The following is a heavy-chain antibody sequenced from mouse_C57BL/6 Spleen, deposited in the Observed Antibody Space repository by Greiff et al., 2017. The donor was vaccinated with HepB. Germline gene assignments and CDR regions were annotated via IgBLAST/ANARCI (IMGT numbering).Heavy chain of an antibody. Sequence: EVMLVESGGGLVKPGGSLKLSCAASGFTFSSYAMSWVRQTPEKRLEWVATISDGGSYTYYPDNVKGRFTISRDNAKNNLYLQMSHLKSEDTAMYYCARNPDGYYGAMDYWGQGTSVTVSS. CDR3: ARNPDGYYGAMDY. J-gene: IGHJ4*01. CDR2: ISDGGSYT. D-gene: IGHD2-3*01. V-gene: IGHV5-4*03. CDR1: GFTFSSYA.